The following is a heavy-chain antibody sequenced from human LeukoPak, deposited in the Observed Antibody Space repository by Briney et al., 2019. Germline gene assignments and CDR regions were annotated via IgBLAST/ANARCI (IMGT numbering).Heavy chain of an antibody. D-gene: IGHD5-12*01. CDR1: GITFSIYT. CDR3: AKEGGYDGVDW. CDR2: IVGSGRNT. Sequence: GGSLRLSCAASGITFSIYTMSWVRPAPGKGLEWVSAIVGSGRNTYYADSVKGRFTISRDNSKNTLYLQMNNLRAEDTAVYHCAKEGGYDGVDWWGQGTLVTVSS. V-gene: IGHV3-23*01. J-gene: IGHJ4*02.